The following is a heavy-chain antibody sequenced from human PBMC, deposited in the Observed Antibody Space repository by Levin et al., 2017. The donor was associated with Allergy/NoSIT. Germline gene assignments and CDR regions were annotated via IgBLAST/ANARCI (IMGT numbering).Heavy chain of an antibody. CDR2: IYSGGST. Sequence: GESLKISCAASGFTVSSNYMSWVRQAPGKGLEWVSVIYSGGSTYYADSVKGRFTISRDNSKNTLYLQMNSLRAEDTAVYYCARDPPPGPAVADFDYWGQGTLVTVSS. J-gene: IGHJ4*02. V-gene: IGHV3-66*01. D-gene: IGHD6-19*01. CDR3: ARDPPPGPAVADFDY. CDR1: GFTVSSNY.